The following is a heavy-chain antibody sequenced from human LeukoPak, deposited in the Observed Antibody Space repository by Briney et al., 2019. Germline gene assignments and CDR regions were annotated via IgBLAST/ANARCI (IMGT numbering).Heavy chain of an antibody. CDR2: IYNSGST. CDR1: GDSIKNYY. Sequence: PSETLSLTCTVSGDSIKNYYWSWIRQPPGKGLEWIGDIYNSGSTMYNPSLKSRVTISVDTSKNQFSLKLSSVTAADTAVYYCAKHSGSYYYWGQGTLVTVSS. J-gene: IGHJ4*02. V-gene: IGHV4-59*08. CDR3: AKHSGSYYY. D-gene: IGHD1-26*01.